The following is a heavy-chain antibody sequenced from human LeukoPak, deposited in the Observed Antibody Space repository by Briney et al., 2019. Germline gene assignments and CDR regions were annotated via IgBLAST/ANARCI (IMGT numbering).Heavy chain of an antibody. CDR1: GYNFISYW. Sequence: GESLQISCRGSGYNFISYWIAWVRQMPGKGLEWMGIIYPGDSDTRYSPSFQGQVTISADKSISTAYLQWSSLKASDTAMYYCARRGFSGNTCLDYWGQGALVTVSS. J-gene: IGHJ4*02. CDR2: IYPGDSDT. V-gene: IGHV5-51*01. CDR3: ARRGFSGNTCLDY. D-gene: IGHD2-15*01.